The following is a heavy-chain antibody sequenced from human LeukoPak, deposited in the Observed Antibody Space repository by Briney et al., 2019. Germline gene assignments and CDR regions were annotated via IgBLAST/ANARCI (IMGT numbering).Heavy chain of an antibody. CDR1: GYSFTSYY. Sequence: ASVKVSCKASGYSFTSYYMHWVRQAPGKGLEWMGGFDPEDGETIYAQKFQGRVTMTRDTSTSTVYMELSSLRSEDTAVYYCARDRHRRYFDWLGSYFDYWGQGTLVTVSS. D-gene: IGHD3-9*01. CDR3: ARDRHRRYFDWLGSYFDY. V-gene: IGHV1-46*01. J-gene: IGHJ4*02. CDR2: FDPEDGET.